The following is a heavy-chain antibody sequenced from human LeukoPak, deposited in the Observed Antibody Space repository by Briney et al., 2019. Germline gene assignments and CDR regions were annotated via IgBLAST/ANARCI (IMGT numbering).Heavy chain of an antibody. CDR1: GFTFSSYS. V-gene: IGHV3-21*01. CDR3: ARDAYDSSGYYYYGFDY. J-gene: IGHJ4*02. Sequence: GGSLRLSCAASGFTFSSYSMNWVRQAPGKGLEWVSSISSSSSYIYYAESVKGRFTISRDNAKNSLYLQMNSLRAEDTAVYYCARDAYDSSGYYYYGFDYWGQGTLVTVSS. CDR2: ISSSSSYI. D-gene: IGHD3-22*01.